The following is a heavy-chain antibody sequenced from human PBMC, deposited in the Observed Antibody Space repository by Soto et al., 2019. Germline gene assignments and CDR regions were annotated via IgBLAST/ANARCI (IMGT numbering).Heavy chain of an antibody. J-gene: IGHJ4*02. Sequence: GESLKISCKGSGYSFTSYWIGWVRQMPGKGLEWMGIIYPGDSDTRYSPSFQGQVTISADKSISTAYLQWSSLKASDTAMYYCARQQNYDYVWGSWGNWGQGTLVTVSS. CDR2: IYPGDSDT. CDR1: GYSFTSYW. D-gene: IGHD3-16*01. CDR3: ARQQNYDYVWGSWGN. V-gene: IGHV5-51*01.